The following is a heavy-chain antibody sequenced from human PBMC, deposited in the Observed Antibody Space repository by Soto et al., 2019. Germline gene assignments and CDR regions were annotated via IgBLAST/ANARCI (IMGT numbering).Heavy chain of an antibody. CDR3: ARHRSGGLDS. D-gene: IGHD1-26*01. V-gene: IGHV4-39*01. CDR1: GGSISSSSYY. CDR2: IYYSGST. J-gene: IGHJ4*02. Sequence: QLQLQESGPGLVKPSETLSLTCTVSGGSISSSSYYWGWIRQPPGKGLEWIGSIYYSGSTYYNPSLNRRVTIPVDTSKNQFPRKRSSVPAADTAVYYCARHRSGGLDSWGQGTLVTVSS.